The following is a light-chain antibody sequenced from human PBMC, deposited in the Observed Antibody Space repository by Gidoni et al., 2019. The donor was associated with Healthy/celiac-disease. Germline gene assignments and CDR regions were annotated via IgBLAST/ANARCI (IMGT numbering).Light chain of an antibody. CDR2: GAS. CDR3: QQYGSSPLT. CDR1: QSVSSSY. Sequence: EIVWTQSPGTLSLSPGERATLSCRASQSVSSSYLAWYQQKPGQAPRLLIYGASRRATGIPDRFSGSGSGTDFTLTISRLEPADFAVYYCQQYGSSPLTFGGGTKVEIK. J-gene: IGKJ4*01. V-gene: IGKV3-20*01.